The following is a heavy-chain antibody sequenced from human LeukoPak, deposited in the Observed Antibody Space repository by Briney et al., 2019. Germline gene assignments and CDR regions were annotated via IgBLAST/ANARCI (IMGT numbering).Heavy chain of an antibody. CDR3: ARDEAGREMPTGP. J-gene: IGHJ5*02. CDR1: GFTFSSYA. Sequence: GGSLRLSCAASGFTFSSYAMHGVRQAPGKGLEWVAVISYDGGNKYYADSVKGRFTISRDNSKNTLYLQMNSLRAEDTAVYSCARDEAGREMPTGPWGQGTLVTVSS. V-gene: IGHV3-30-3*01. CDR2: ISYDGGNK. D-gene: IGHD5-24*01.